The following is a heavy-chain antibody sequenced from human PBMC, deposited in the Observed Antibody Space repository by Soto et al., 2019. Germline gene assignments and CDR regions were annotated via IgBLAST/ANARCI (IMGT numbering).Heavy chain of an antibody. J-gene: IGHJ4*02. CDR1: GFTFSTYA. CDR3: ARDRHPYSTKYYFDY. D-gene: IGHD2-2*01. V-gene: IGHV3-23*01. Sequence: PGGSLRLSCAASGFTFSTYAMNWVRQPPGKGLEWVSSISGSGAYTYYADSVQGRFTISRDNSKNTLNLQMNSLRAEDTAVYYCARDRHPYSTKYYFDYWGQGTRVTAPQ. CDR2: ISGSGAYT.